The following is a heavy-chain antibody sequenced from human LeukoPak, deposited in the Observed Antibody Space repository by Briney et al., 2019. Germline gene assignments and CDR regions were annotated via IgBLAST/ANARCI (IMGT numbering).Heavy chain of an antibody. CDR1: EFTVSSNY. J-gene: IGHJ5*02. D-gene: IGHD1-26*01. CDR2: IYSGGST. CDR3: ASTGGWSYVP. V-gene: IGHV3-66*01. Sequence: PGGSLRLSCAVSEFTVSSNYMSWVRQAPGKGLEWVSVIYSGGSTYNADSVKGRFIISRDNSKNTLYLQMNSLRAEDTAVYYCASTGGWSYVPWGQGTLVTVSS.